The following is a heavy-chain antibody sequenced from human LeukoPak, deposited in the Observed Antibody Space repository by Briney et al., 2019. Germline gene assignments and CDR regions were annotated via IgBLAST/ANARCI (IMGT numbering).Heavy chain of an antibody. CDR1: GCSFTSYW. J-gene: IGHJ4*02. V-gene: IGHV5-51*01. Sequence: KAGESLKISCKGSGCSFTSYWIGWVRQMPGKGLEWMGIIYPGDSDTRYSPSFQGQVTISADKSISTAYLQWSSLKASDTAMYYCARLYNAYYDLYYFDYWGQGTLVTVSS. CDR2: IYPGDSDT. D-gene: IGHD3-3*01. CDR3: ARLYNAYYDLYYFDY.